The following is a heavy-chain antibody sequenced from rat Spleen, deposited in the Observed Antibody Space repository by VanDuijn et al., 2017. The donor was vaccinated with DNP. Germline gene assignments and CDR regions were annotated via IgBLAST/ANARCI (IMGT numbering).Heavy chain of an antibody. CDR3: VRGDWAH. V-gene: IGHV2-30*01. J-gene: IGHJ2*01. CDR1: GFSLTDFN. D-gene: IGHD4-6*01. CDR2: IWSGGNT. Sequence: VQLRESGPGLMQPSQTLSLTCTVSGFSLTDFNVHWIRQPTGKGLEWLGIIWSGGNTDYNSALKSQLSISRDSSKSQVFLEMNSLQTEDMATYYCVRGDWAHWGQGVMVTVSS.